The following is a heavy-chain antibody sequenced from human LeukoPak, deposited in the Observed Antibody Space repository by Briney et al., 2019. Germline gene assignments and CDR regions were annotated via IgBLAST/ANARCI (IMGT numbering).Heavy chain of an antibody. D-gene: IGHD3-10*01. J-gene: IGHJ4*02. CDR2: IYYSGST. CDR1: GGSISSSSYY. Sequence: SETLSLTCTVSGGSISSSSYYWGWIRQPPGKGLEWIGSIYYSGSTYYNPSLKSRVTISVDTSKNQFSLKLSSVTAADTAVYYCARQSRYGFGELIDYWGQGTLVTVSS. CDR3: ARQSRYGFGELIDY. V-gene: IGHV4-39*01.